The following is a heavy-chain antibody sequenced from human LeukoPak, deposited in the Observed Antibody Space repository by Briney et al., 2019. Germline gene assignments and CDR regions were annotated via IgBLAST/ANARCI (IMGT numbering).Heavy chain of an antibody. CDR2: ISYDGSNK. D-gene: IGHD4-17*01. V-gene: IGHV3-30*03. Sequence: GGSRRLSCAASGLTFSSYGMHWVRQAPGKGLEWVAVISYDGSNKFYADSVKGRFTISRDNSKNTLYLQMNSLRVEDTAVYYCARDHGGDYWGQGTLVTVSS. CDR1: GLTFSSYG. J-gene: IGHJ4*02. CDR3: ARDHGGDY.